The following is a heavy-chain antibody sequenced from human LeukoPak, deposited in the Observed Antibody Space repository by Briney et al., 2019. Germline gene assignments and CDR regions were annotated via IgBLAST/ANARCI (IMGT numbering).Heavy chain of an antibody. V-gene: IGHV4-39*07. Sequence: SETLSLTCTVSGGSISSSSYYWGWIRQPPGKGLEWIANIYYSGSTYYNPSLKSRVTISVDTSKNQFSLKLSSVTAADTAVYYCARLYDFWSGPFDYWGQGTLVTVSS. CDR1: GGSISSSSYY. J-gene: IGHJ4*02. D-gene: IGHD3-3*01. CDR3: ARLYDFWSGPFDY. CDR2: IYYSGST.